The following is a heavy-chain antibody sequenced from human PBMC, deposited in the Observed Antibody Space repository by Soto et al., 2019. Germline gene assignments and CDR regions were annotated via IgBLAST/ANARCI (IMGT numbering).Heavy chain of an antibody. D-gene: IGHD2-2*01. V-gene: IGHV6-1*01. CDR3: AKLAGYCSGTSCYGHYAMDV. J-gene: IGHJ6*02. CDR1: GDSVSTNSAT. Sequence: SQTLSLTCAISGDSVSTNSATWDWIRQSPSRGLEWLGRTYYRSKWYNDYAVSVNGRITINPDTSNNQLSLQLNSVTAADTAVYYCAKLAGYCSGTSCYGHYAMDVWGQGTTVTVSS. CDR2: TYYRSKWYN.